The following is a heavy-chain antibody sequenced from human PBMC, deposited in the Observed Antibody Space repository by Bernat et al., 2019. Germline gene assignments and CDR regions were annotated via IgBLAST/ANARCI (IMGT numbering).Heavy chain of an antibody. CDR1: GFSFSIYS. D-gene: IGHD2-8*01. J-gene: IGHJ4*02. V-gene: IGHV3-48*01. CDR2: ITGSSSTI. CDR3: ATSNGHLDH. Sequence: EVQLVESGGNLVQPGGSLRLSCAASGFSFSIYSMNWVRQTPGKGLEWLAYITGSSSTIHYADSVKGRFTISRDNAKNSLYLQMNSLRVEDTAVYYCATSNGHLDHWGQGILVTVFS.